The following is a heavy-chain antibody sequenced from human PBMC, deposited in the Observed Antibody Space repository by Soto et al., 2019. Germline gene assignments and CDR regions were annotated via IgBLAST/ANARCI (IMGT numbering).Heavy chain of an antibody. Sequence: SETLSLTCTVSGGSLSSYYWSWIRHPPGKGLEWIGYIYYSGSTNYNPSLNRRVAISVDTSKNQFPLKLSSVTAADSAVYYCRALLQWPTFDHWGQGTLVTVSS. J-gene: IGHJ4*02. CDR1: GGSLSSYY. CDR3: RALLQWPTFDH. D-gene: IGHD6-19*01. CDR2: IYYSGST. V-gene: IGHV4-59*01.